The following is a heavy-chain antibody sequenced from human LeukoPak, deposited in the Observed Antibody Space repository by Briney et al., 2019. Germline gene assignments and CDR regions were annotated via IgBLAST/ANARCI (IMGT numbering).Heavy chain of an antibody. CDR2: ISPDGSNK. J-gene: IGHJ4*02. V-gene: IGHV3-30*18. D-gene: IGHD3-10*01. CDR1: GFTFSSYG. CDR3: AKEHYFGPGSYPDY. Sequence: GGSLRLSCAASGFTFSSYGMHWVRQAPGKGLEWVSVISPDGSNKYYADSVKGRFTISRDNSNNTLYLQMNSLRVKDTAVYNCAKEHYFGPGSYPDYWGQGTLVTVSS.